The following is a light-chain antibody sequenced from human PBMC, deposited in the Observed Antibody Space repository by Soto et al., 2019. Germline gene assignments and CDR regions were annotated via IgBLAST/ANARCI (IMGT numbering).Light chain of an antibody. J-gene: IGKJ4*01. Sequence: EIVLTQSPATLSLSPGERATLSCRASQRVSSYLAWYQQKPGQAPRLLIYDASNRATGIPARFSGSGSGTDFTLTISSLEPEDFAVYYCQHRSSWPLTFGGGTKVEIK. CDR3: QHRSSWPLT. V-gene: IGKV3-11*01. CDR1: QRVSSY. CDR2: DAS.